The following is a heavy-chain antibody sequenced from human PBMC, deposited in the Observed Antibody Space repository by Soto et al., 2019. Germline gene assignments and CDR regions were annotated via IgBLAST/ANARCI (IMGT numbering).Heavy chain of an antibody. V-gene: IGHV3-23*01. CDR3: AKDQGPVYYDILTGYYMEYYYYGMDV. J-gene: IGHJ6*02. CDR1: GFTFSSYA. Sequence: PGGSLRLSCAASGFTFSSYAMSWVRQAPGKGLEWVSAISGSGGSTYYADSVKGRFTISRDNSKNTLYLQMNSLRAEDTAVYYCAKDQGPVYYDILTGYYMEYYYYGMDVWGQGTTVTVSS. D-gene: IGHD3-9*01. CDR2: ISGSGGST.